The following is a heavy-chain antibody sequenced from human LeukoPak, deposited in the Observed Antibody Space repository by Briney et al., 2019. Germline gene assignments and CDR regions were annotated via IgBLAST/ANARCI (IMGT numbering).Heavy chain of an antibody. Sequence: GGSLRLSCAASGFTFSTYWMHWVRRAPGKGLVWVSRIKPDGSATTYADSVRGRVDISRDNAKNTLYLQMNSLRAEDSALYYCAREAAAATYNWFDTWGQGTLVTVSS. J-gene: IGHJ5*02. CDR3: AREAAAATYNWFDT. V-gene: IGHV3-74*01. CDR1: GFTFSTYW. D-gene: IGHD6-13*01. CDR2: IKPDGSAT.